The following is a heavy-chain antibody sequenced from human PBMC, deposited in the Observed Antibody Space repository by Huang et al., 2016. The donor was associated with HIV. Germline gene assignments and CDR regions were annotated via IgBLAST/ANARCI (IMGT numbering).Heavy chain of an antibody. D-gene: IGHD6-13*01. CDR2: IRSKASGGTT. CDR3: TRGKGALDY. Sequence: EVQLVESGGGLVQPGRSLRFSCTASGFTFGDYAMSWFRQAPGKGREWVGFIRSKASGGTTEYAAAVKGRFTISRDDSKSIAYLQMNSLKTEDTAVYYCTRGKGALDYWGQGTLVTVSS. CDR1: GFTFGDYA. J-gene: IGHJ4*02. V-gene: IGHV3-49*03.